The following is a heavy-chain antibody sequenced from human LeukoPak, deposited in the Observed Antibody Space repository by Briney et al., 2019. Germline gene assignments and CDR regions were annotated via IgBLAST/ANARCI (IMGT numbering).Heavy chain of an antibody. CDR2: IYHSGST. D-gene: IGHD5/OR15-5a*01. Sequence: PSETLSLTCTVSGGSVSNGSYYWGWIRQPPGKGLEWIGSIYHSGSTYYNPSLKSRVTISVDTSKNQFSLKLTSVTAADTAVYYCARDKGLPQAFDIWGQGTMVTVSS. J-gene: IGHJ3*02. CDR1: GGSVSNGSYY. V-gene: IGHV4-39*07. CDR3: ARDKGLPQAFDI.